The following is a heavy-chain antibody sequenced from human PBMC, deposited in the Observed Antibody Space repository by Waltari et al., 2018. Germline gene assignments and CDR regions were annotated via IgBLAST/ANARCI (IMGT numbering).Heavy chain of an antibody. CDR3: ARRYSSGFDY. CDR2: ISSSSGTI. D-gene: IGHD6-19*01. V-gene: IGHV3-48*04. CDR1: S. Sequence: SMNWVRQAPGKGLEWVSYISSSSGTIYYADSVKGRFTISRDNAKNSLYLQMNSLRAEDTAVYYCARRYSSGFDYWGQGTLVTVSS. J-gene: IGHJ4*02.